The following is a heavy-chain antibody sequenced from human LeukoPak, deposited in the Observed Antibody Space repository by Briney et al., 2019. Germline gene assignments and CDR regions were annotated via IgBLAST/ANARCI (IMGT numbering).Heavy chain of an antibody. V-gene: IGHV4-30-2*01. CDR1: GGSISSGGYS. J-gene: IGHJ4*02. Sequence: SQTLSLTCAVSGGSISSGGYSWSWIQQPPGKGLEWIGYIYHSGSTYYNPSLKSRVTISVDRSKNQSSLKLSSVTAADTAVYYCARGGRESGYDVFDYWGQGTLVTVSS. CDR3: ARGGRESGYDVFDY. CDR2: IYHSGST. D-gene: IGHD5-12*01.